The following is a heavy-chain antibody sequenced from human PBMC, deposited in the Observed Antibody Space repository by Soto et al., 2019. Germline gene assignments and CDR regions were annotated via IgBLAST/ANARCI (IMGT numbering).Heavy chain of an antibody. J-gene: IGHJ4*02. CDR2: IYYSGST. CDR3: ARHPLYGDYPLFDY. V-gene: IGHV4-59*08. CDR1: GGSISSYY. D-gene: IGHD4-17*01. Sequence: SETLSLTCTVSGGSISSYYWSWIRQPPGKGLEWIGYIYYSGSTNYNPSLKSRVTISVDTSKNQFSLKLSSVTAADTAVYYCARHPLYGDYPLFDYWGQGTLVTVSS.